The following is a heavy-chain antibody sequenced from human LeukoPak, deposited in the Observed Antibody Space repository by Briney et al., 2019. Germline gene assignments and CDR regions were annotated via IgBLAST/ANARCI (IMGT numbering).Heavy chain of an antibody. CDR3: ARDRRGNYNILAGTFY. V-gene: IGHV4-30-4*01. Sequence: SQTLSLTCTVSGGSISSGDYYWSWIRQPPGKGLEWIGYIYYSGSTNYNPSLKSRVTISVDTSKNQFSLKVTSVTAADTAVYYCARDRRGNYNILAGTFYWGQGTLVTVSS. D-gene: IGHD3-9*01. CDR1: GGSISSGDYY. CDR2: IYYSGST. J-gene: IGHJ4*02.